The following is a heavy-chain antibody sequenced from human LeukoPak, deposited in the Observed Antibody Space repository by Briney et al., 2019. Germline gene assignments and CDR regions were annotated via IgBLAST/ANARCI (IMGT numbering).Heavy chain of an antibody. D-gene: IGHD4-17*01. J-gene: IGHJ3*01. CDR1: GLDFRNYA. Sequence: PGGSLRLSCVASGLDFRNYAMAWVRQAPGKGLEWVSVMTGSGADIRYADSVKGRFTISRDNSANTLYLQMNSLSADDTAAYYCGKDPNGDYVGAFDFWGQGTMVSVSS. CDR2: MTGSGADI. V-gene: IGHV3-23*01. CDR3: GKDPNGDYVGAFDF.